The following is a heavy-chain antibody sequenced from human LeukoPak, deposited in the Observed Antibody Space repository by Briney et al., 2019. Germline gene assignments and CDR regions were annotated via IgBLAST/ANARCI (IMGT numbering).Heavy chain of an antibody. CDR2: ISSSGSTI. Sequence: GGSLRLSCAASGFTFSDYYMSWIRQAPGKGLEWVSYISSSGSTIYYADSVKGRFTISRDNAKNSLYLQMNSLRAEDTAVYYCARGTDIVVVPAALKYYYGMDVWGQGTTVTVSS. V-gene: IGHV3-11*04. J-gene: IGHJ6*02. CDR3: ARGTDIVVVPAALKYYYGMDV. D-gene: IGHD2-2*01. CDR1: GFTFSDYY.